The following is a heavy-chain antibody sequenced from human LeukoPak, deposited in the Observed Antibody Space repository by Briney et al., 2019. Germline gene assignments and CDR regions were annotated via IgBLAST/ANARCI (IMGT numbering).Heavy chain of an antibody. D-gene: IGHD5-12*01. CDR2: IYLGDSDA. Sequence: GESLKISCKGSVDSFNTKWIAWVRQMPGKGLEWMGIIYLGDSDARYSPSFQGQVTISVDKSIRTAYLQWSSLKASDTAMYYCAAEVATGYYFDYWGQGTLVTVSS. CDR3: AAEVATGYYFDY. V-gene: IGHV5-51*01. J-gene: IGHJ4*02. CDR1: VDSFNTKW.